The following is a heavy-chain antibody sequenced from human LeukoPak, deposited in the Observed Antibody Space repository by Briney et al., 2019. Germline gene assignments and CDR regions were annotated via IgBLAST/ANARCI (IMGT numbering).Heavy chain of an antibody. D-gene: IGHD3-22*01. J-gene: IGHJ4*02. Sequence: GSLRLSCAASGFTLSSHNMNWVRQAPGKGLEWVSYISSSSSTIYYADSVKGRFTISRDNAKNSLYLQMNSLRAEDTAVYYCARGIPYYDSSGYYYGDYWGQGTLVTVSS. CDR3: ARGIPYYDSSGYYYGDY. CDR2: ISSSSSTI. V-gene: IGHV3-48*01. CDR1: GFTLSSHN.